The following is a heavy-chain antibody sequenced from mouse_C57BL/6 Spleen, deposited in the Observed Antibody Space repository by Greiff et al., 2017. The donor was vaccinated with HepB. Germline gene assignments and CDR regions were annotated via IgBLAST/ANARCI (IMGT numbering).Heavy chain of an antibody. J-gene: IGHJ4*01. D-gene: IGHD2-4*01. CDR3: ARSHDYDNYYAMDY. CDR1: GYSFTGYF. CDR2: ITPYNGDT. Sequence: VQLKESGPELVKPGDSVKISCKASGYSFTGYFMNWVMQSHGKSLEWIGRITPYNGDTFYNQKFKGKATLTVDKSSSTAHMELRSLTSEDSAVYYCARSHDYDNYYAMDYWGQGTSVTVSS. V-gene: IGHV1-20*01.